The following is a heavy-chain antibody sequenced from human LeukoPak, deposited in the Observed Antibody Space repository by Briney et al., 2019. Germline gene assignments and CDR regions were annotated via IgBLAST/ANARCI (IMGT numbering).Heavy chain of an antibody. V-gene: IGHV3-64*01. CDR3: TRGGEAAGDY. D-gene: IGHD6-13*01. J-gene: IGHJ4*02. Sequence: GGSLRLSCAASGFTFSGYGMHWVRQAPGKGLEYVSGIRGNGGSTYYANSVKGRFTISRDNSKNTLYLQMASLRIDDMAVYYCTRGGEAAGDYWGQGALVTVSS. CDR1: GFTFSGYG. CDR2: IRGNGGST.